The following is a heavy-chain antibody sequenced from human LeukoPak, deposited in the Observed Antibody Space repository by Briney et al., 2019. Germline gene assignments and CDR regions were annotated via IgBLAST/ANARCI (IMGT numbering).Heavy chain of an antibody. CDR3: ARGREQWLVGHYFDY. Sequence: PWASVKVSCKASGGTFSSYAISWVRQAPGQGLEWMGGIIPIFGTANYAQKFQGRVTITADKSTSTACMELSSLRSEDTAVYYCARGREQWLVGHYFDYWGQGTLVTVSS. J-gene: IGHJ4*02. D-gene: IGHD6-19*01. CDR1: GGTFSSYA. CDR2: IIPIFGTA. V-gene: IGHV1-69*06.